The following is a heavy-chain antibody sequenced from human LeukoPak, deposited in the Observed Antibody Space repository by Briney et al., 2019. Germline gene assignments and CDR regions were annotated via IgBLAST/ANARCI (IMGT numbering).Heavy chain of an antibody. D-gene: IGHD1-26*01. CDR2: ISSNGGST. J-gene: IGHJ4*02. Sequence: GGSLRLSCAASGFTFSSYSMNWVRQAPGKGLEYVSAISSNGGSTYYANSVKGRFTISRDNSKNTLYLQMGSLRAEDMAVYYCARGTRELLIGVFDYWGQGTLVTVSS. CDR3: ARGTRELLIGVFDY. V-gene: IGHV3-64*01. CDR1: GFTFSSYS.